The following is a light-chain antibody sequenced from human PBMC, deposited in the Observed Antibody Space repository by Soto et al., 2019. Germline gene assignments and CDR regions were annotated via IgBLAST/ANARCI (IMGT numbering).Light chain of an antibody. CDR1: QSVSSY. CDR2: DAS. J-gene: IGKJ5*01. CDR3: QQRSTWPT. Sequence: EIVLTQSPATLSLSPGERATLSCRASQSVSSYLAWYQQKPGQAPRLLIYDASNRATGIPARFSGSGSGTDFTLNISSLEPEDFAVYYCQQRSTWPTFGQGSRLEIK. V-gene: IGKV3-11*01.